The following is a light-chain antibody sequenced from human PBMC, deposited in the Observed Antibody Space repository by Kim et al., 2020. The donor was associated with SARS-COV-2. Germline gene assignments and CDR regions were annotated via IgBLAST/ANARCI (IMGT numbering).Light chain of an antibody. CDR2: DAS. Sequence: SVGDRVTITCRASQTINNYLNWYQQKPGKAPKVLIYDASSLQSGVPSRFSGSGSGTDFTLTISSLQPEDFVTYYCQQTYSLSPVTFGQGTRLEIK. CDR1: QTINNY. CDR3: QQTYSLSPVT. J-gene: IGKJ5*01. V-gene: IGKV1-39*01.